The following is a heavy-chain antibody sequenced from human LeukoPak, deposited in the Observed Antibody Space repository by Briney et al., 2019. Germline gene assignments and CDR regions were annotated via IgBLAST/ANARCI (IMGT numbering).Heavy chain of an antibody. D-gene: IGHD3-3*01. V-gene: IGHV3-7*01. CDR3: ARERGYYDFHY. CDR1: EFTFSSYW. J-gene: IGHJ4*02. Sequence: GSLRLSCAASEFTFSSYWMSWVRQAPGKGLEWVANIKQDGSEEYYVDSVKGRFTISRDNAKNSLYLQMNSLRAEDTAVYYCARERGYYDFHYWGQGTLVTVSS. CDR2: IKQDGSEE.